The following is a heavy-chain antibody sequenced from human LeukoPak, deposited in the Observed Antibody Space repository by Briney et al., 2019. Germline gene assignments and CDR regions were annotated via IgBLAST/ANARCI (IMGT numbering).Heavy chain of an antibody. J-gene: IGHJ4*02. D-gene: IGHD6-13*01. Sequence: GGSLRLSCTASGFTLGGHDMHWVRQTTGDGLGWVAAVSAGHHAFYAGSVKGRFTVSREDAKNSLYLQMNSLRAEDTAVYYCASDSSSWYGGHYWGQGTLVTVSS. V-gene: IGHV3-13*01. CDR2: VSAGHHA. CDR3: ASDSSSWYGGHY. CDR1: GFTLGGHD.